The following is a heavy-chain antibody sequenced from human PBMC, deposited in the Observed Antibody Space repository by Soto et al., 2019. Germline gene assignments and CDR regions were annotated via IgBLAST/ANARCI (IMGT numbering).Heavy chain of an antibody. V-gene: IGHV4-34*01. CDR3: ARGRGSYRSYPFDY. D-gene: IGHD3-16*02. CDR1: GGSFSGYY. CDR2: INHSGST. J-gene: IGHJ4*02. Sequence: SETLSLTCAVYGGSFSGYYWSWIRQPPGKGLEWIGEINHSGSTNYNPSLKSRVTISVDTSKNQFSLKLSSVTAADTAVYYCARGRGSYRSYPFDYWGQGTLFTVSS.